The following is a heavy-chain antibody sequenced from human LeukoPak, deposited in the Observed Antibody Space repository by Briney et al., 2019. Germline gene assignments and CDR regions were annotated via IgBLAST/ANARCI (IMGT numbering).Heavy chain of an antibody. D-gene: IGHD3-10*01. Sequence: SETLSLTCTVSGYSISSGYYWDWIRQPPGKGLEWIGSIYHSGSTYYNPSLTSRVTISVDTSKDQSALKLSSVSAAATAVYYCARDLGRGFYWGQGTLVTVSS. J-gene: IGHJ4*02. CDR1: GYSISSGYY. CDR3: ARDLGRGFY. V-gene: IGHV4-38-2*02. CDR2: IYHSGST.